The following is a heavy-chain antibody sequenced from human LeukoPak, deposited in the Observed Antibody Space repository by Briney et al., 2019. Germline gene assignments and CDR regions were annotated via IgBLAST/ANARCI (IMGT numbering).Heavy chain of an antibody. Sequence: PSETLSLTCTVSGGSISSSSYYWGWIRQPPGKGLEWIGSIYYSGSTYYNPSLKSRVTISVDTSKNQFSLKLSSVTAADTAVYYCARDGRGGGHFDYWGQGTLVTVSS. V-gene: IGHV4-39*07. J-gene: IGHJ4*02. CDR3: ARDGRGGGHFDY. CDR2: IYYSGST. D-gene: IGHD1-26*01. CDR1: GGSISSSSYY.